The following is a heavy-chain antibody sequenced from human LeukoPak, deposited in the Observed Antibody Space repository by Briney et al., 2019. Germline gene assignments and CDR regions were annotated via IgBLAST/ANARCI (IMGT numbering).Heavy chain of an antibody. V-gene: IGHV4-30-4*01. Sequence: PSQTLSLTCTVSGGSISSGDYYWSWIRQPPGQGLEWIGYIYYSGTTYYNPSLKSRVTISVDTSKNHFSLKLSSVTAADTAVYYCARGLGYCSGGSCYSILYYYYYYGMDVWGQGTTVTVSS. D-gene: IGHD2-15*01. CDR1: GGSISSGDYY. CDR2: IYYSGTT. J-gene: IGHJ6*02. CDR3: ARGLGYCSGGSCYSILYYYYYYGMDV.